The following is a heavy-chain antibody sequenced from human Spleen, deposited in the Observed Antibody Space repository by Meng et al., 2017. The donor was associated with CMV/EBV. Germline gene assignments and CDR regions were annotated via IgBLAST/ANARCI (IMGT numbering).Heavy chain of an antibody. Sequence: KAYGCTFIGYYREWVRQAPGQGLEWMGEINHKSGGTNYAPKFKGRVIMTRDTSISTVYMELNRLRSDDTTVYYCATSGVEAMVEADYWGQGTLVTVSS. CDR3: ATSGVEAMVEADY. CDR1: GCTFIGYY. CDR2: INHKSGGT. V-gene: IGHV1-2*02. J-gene: IGHJ4*02. D-gene: IGHD5-18*01.